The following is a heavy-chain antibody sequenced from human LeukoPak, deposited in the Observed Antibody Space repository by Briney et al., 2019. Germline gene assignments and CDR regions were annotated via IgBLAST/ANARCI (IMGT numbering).Heavy chain of an antibody. CDR3: ARGKTGVSFDY. V-gene: IGHV4-39*07. D-gene: IGHD3-10*01. CDR1: GGSISSSSYY. Sequence: ASETLSLTCTVSGGSISSSSYYWGWIRQPPGKGLEWIGSIYYSGSTYYNPSLKSRVTISVDTSKNQFSLKLSSVTAADTAVYYCARGKTGVSFDYWGQGTLVTVSS. J-gene: IGHJ4*02. CDR2: IYYSGST.